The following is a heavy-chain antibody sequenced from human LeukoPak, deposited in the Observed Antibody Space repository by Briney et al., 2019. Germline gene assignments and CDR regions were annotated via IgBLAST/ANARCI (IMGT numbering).Heavy chain of an antibody. D-gene: IGHD3-9*01. CDR2: TYYRCTWYN. Sequence: SQTLSLTFTISGDSVSINGAAWSWIRQSPSRGLEWLGSTYYRCTWYNDYSVSVKSRITINPDTSKNQFSLQLNSVTPEDTAVYYCAIDDGDLLSFNIWGQGTMVTVSS. J-gene: IGHJ3*02. CDR3: AIDDGDLLSFNI. V-gene: IGHV6-1*01. CDR1: GDSVSINGAA.